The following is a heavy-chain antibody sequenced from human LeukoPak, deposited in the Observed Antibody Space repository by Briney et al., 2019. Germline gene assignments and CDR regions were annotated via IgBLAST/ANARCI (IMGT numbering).Heavy chain of an antibody. Sequence: GGSLRLSCAASGFTFSRYWMHWVRRAPGEGVVWGSRITGDGSNTSYADSVKGRFTISRDNAKNTLYLQMNSLRAEDTAVYYCARISYDSRGYYDYWGQGTLVTVSS. CDR2: ITGDGSNT. CDR3: ARISYDSRGYYDY. J-gene: IGHJ4*02. CDR1: GFTFSRYW. D-gene: IGHD3-22*01. V-gene: IGHV3-74*01.